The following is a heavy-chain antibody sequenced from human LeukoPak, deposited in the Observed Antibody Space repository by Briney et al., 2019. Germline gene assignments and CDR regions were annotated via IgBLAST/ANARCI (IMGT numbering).Heavy chain of an antibody. CDR3: ARERPNPLHAFDI. CDR2: IIPIFGTA. D-gene: IGHD1-14*01. CDR1: GGTFSSYA. J-gene: IGHJ3*02. Sequence: ASVKVSCKASGGTFSSYAISWVRQAPGQGLEWMGGIIPIFGTANYAQKFQGRVTITADESTSTAYMELSSLRSEDTAVYYCARERPNPLHAFDIWGQGTMVTVSS. V-gene: IGHV1-69*13.